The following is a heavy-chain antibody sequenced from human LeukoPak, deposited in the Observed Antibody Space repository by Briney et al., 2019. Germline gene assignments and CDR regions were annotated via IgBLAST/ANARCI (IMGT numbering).Heavy chain of an antibody. J-gene: IGHJ4*02. V-gene: IGHV4-59*01. CDR1: GGSISSYY. Sequence: SETLSLTCTVSGGSISSYYWSWIRQPPGKGLEWIGYIYHRGSANYNPSLKSRVAVSLDTSKNQFSLKLSSVTAADTAIYYCARGGGYYTSGSYLGYWGRGTLVTVSS. CDR2: IYHRGSA. CDR3: ARGGGYYTSGSYLGY. D-gene: IGHD3-10*01.